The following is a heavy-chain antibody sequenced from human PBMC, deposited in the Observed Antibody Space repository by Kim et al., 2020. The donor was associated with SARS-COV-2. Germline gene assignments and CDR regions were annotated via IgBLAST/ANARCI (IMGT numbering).Heavy chain of an antibody. CDR1: GYSFTNYW. J-gene: IGHJ4*02. V-gene: IGHV5-51*01. D-gene: IGHD2-8*02. CDR2: IYPGDSDT. Sequence: GESLKISCKGSGYSFTNYWIGWVRQMPGKGLEWMGIIYPGDSDTRYSPSFQGQVTISADKSSSTAYLQWSSLKASDTGRYYCAGMKWGWWYFVDWGQGTLDSVSS. CDR3: AGMKWGWWYFVD.